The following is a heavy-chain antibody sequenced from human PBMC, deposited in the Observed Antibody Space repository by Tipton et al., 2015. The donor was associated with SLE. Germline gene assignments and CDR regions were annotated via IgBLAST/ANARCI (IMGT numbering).Heavy chain of an antibody. J-gene: IGHJ4*02. CDR1: GFTFSDYY. CDR2: ISSSSSYT. CDR3: ARDGGNFDWSRGYFDY. D-gene: IGHD3-9*01. V-gene: IGHV3-11*05. Sequence: SLRLSCAASGFTFSDYYMSWIRQAPGKELEWVSYISSSSSYTNYADSVKGRFTISRDNAKNSLYLQMNSLRAEDTAVYYCARDGGNFDWSRGYFDYWGQGTLVTVSS.